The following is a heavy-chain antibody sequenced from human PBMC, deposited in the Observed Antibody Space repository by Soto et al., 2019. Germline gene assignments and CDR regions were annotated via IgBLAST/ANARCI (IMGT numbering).Heavy chain of an antibody. Sequence: GGSLRLSCAASGFTFSNAWMTWVRQAPGKGLEWVGQIKSKIDGGTTDYAAPVKGRFTISRDDSKKTLYLQMTSLKTEDTAVYYCATDRGYYSSSWFPDFWGHGTLVTVSS. CDR1: GFTFSNAW. V-gene: IGHV3-15*01. CDR3: ATDRGYYSSSWFPDF. CDR2: IKSKIDGGTT. D-gene: IGHD6-13*01. J-gene: IGHJ5*01.